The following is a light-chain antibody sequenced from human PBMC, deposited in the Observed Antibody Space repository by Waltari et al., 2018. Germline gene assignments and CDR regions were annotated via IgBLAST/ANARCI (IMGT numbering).Light chain of an antibody. V-gene: IGLV1-44*01. CDR2: TNN. CDR3: AAWDDSLNGWV. Sequence: QSVLTQSPSASGTPGQRVTISCSGSSPNIASNTVNWYKQVPGTAPKLLISTNNQRPSGVPDRFSGSKSGTSASLAISGLQSEDEADYFCAAWDDSLNGWVFGGGTKLSVL. J-gene: IGLJ3*02. CDR1: SPNIASNT.